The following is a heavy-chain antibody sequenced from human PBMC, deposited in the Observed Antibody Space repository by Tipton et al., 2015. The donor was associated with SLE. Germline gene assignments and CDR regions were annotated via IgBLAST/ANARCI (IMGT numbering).Heavy chain of an antibody. J-gene: IGHJ6*03. D-gene: IGHD1-26*01. V-gene: IGHV3-30*02. CDR2: IRYDGSNK. CDR1: GFIFSSYG. Sequence: GSLRLSCAASGFIFSSYGMHWVRQAPGKGLEWVAFIRYDGSNKYYADSVKGRFTISRDNSKNTLYLQMNSLRAEDTAVYYCARDAGGSYLWVYYYMDVWGKGTTVTVSS. CDR3: ARDAGGSYLWVYYYMDV.